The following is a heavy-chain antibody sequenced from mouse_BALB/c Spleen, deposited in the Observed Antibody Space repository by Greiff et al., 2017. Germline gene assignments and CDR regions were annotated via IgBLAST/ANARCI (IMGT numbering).Heavy chain of an antibody. Sequence: QVQLKQPGAELVKPGAPVKLSCKASGYTFTSYWMNWVKQRPGRGLEWIGRIDPSDSETHYNQKFKDKATLTVDKSSSTAYIQLSSLTSEDSAVYYCARSGYRYDEGAYWGQGTLVTVSA. V-gene: IGHV1-69*02. J-gene: IGHJ3*01. CDR1: GYTFTSYW. D-gene: IGHD2-14*01. CDR2: IDPSDSET. CDR3: ARSGYRYDEGAY.